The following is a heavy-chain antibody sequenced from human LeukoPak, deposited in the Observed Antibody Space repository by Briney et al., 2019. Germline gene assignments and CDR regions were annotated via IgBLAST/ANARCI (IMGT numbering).Heavy chain of an antibody. V-gene: IGHV3-30*04. J-gene: IGHJ4*02. Sequence: PGGSLRLSCAASGFTFSSYAMHWVRQASGKGLEWVAVISYDGSNKYYADSVKGRFTISRDNSKNTLYLQMNSLRAKDTAVYYCAKAGSSSSMGYWGQGTLVTVSS. CDR1: GFTFSSYA. D-gene: IGHD6-13*01. CDR3: AKAGSSSSMGY. CDR2: ISYDGSNK.